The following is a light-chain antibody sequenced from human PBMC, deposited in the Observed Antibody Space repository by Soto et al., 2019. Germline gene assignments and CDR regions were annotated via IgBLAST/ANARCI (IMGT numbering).Light chain of an antibody. V-gene: IGKV3-11*01. CDR2: DAS. CDR3: QQRTNWPPVT. J-gene: IGKJ4*01. Sequence: EIVLTQSPATLSLSPGERATLSCRASQSVSRHLAWYQQKPGQAPRLLIYDASNRATGIPARFSGSGSGTAFTLTISSLEPEDFAVYYCQQRTNWPPVTFGGGTKVEIK. CDR1: QSVSRH.